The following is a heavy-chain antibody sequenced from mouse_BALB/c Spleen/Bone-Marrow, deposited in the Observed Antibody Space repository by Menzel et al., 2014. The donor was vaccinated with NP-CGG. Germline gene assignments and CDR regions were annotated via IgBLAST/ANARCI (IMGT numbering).Heavy chain of an antibody. V-gene: IGHV4-1*02. J-gene: IGHJ1*01. Sequence: EVKLMESGGGLVQPGGSLKLSCAASGFDFSRYWMSWARQAPGKGLEWIGEINPDSSTINYTPSLKDKFIISRDNAKNTLYLQMSKVRSEDTALYYCARRGYDGYWYFDVWGAGTTVTVSS. CDR1: GFDFSRYW. CDR3: ARRGYDGYWYFDV. CDR2: INPDSSTI. D-gene: IGHD2-3*01.